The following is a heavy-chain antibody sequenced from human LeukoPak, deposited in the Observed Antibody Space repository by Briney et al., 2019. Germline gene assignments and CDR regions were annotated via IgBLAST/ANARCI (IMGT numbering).Heavy chain of an antibody. CDR1: GFTFDDYA. Sequence: GGSLRLSCAASGFTFDDYAMHWVRQAPGKGLEWVSGISWNSGSIGYADSVKGRFTISRDNAKNSLYLQMNSLRAEDTALYYCAKESIGLLPVGAFDIWGQGTMVTVSS. CDR2: ISWNSGSI. V-gene: IGHV3-9*01. CDR3: AKESIGLLPVGAFDI. J-gene: IGHJ3*02. D-gene: IGHD1-26*01.